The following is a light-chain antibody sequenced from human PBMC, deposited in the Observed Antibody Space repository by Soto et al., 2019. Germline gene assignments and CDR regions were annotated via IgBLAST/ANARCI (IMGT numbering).Light chain of an antibody. CDR3: SSYGGDNNVV. J-gene: IGLJ2*01. V-gene: IGLV2-8*01. Sequence: QSALTQPPSASGSPGQSVTISCTGTSSDVGGYNYVSWYQQHPGAAPKLMIYEVVKRPSGVPDRFSGSKSGNTASLTVSGLQAEDESDHYCSSYGGDNNVVFGGGTKVTVL. CDR2: EVV. CDR1: SSDVGGYNY.